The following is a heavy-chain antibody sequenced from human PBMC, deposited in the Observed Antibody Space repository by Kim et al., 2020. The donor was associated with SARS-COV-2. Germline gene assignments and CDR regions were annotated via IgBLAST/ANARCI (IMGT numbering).Heavy chain of an antibody. Sequence: GGSLRLSCAASGFAFNTYSMNWVRQAPGKGLEWVSYISSTSRTIYYADSVKGRFTISRDNAKNSLYLQTNSLRDEDTAIYYCGREAYQGSGSFNYYYGMDVWGQGTTVTVSS. V-gene: IGHV3-48*02. D-gene: IGHD3-10*01. CDR3: GREAYQGSGSFNYYYGMDV. CDR2: ISSTSRTI. J-gene: IGHJ6*02. CDR1: GFAFNTYS.